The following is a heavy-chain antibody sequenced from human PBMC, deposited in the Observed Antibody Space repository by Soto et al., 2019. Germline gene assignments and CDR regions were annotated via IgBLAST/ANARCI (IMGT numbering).Heavy chain of an antibody. CDR2: INPNSGGT. D-gene: IGHD2-15*01. CDR3: ARDPVVTVEGDLPRRYYYYGMEV. V-gene: IGHV1-2*04. Sequence: ASVKVSCKASGYTFTGYYMHWVRQAPGQGLEWMGWINPNSGGTNYAQKFQGWVTMTRDTSISTAYMELSRLRSDDTAVYYCARDPVVTVEGDLPRRYYYYGMEVWGQGTTVTVSS. CDR1: GYTFTGYY. J-gene: IGHJ6*02.